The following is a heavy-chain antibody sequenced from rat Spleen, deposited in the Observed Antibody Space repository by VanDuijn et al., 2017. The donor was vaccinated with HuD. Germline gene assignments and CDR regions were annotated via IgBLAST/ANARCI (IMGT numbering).Heavy chain of an antibody. J-gene: IGHJ3*01. CDR1: GFTFSDYF. Sequence: EVQLVESGGGLVQPGGSLKLSCAASGFTFSDYFMAWVRQAPTKGLEWVATISYDGSSTYYRDSVKGRFTISRDNAKSTLYLQMDSLRSEDTATYYCARQGPYYSSLNWFAYWGQGTLVTVSS. CDR3: ARQGPYYSSLNWFAY. D-gene: IGHD1-2*01. V-gene: IGHV5-29*01. CDR2: ISYDGSST.